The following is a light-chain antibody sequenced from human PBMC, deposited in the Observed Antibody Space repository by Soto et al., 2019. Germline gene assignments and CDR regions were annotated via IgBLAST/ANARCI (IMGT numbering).Light chain of an antibody. CDR1: SSDVGLYNL. J-gene: IGLJ3*02. CDR2: EVN. V-gene: IGLV2-23*02. CDR3: CSFAGSRTWV. Sequence: QSAPIQPASVSGSPGQTITISCTGSSSDVGLYNLVSWYRQYPGEAPKLLLYEVNKWPSEISHRFSGSKSGNTASLTISGLQAEDEADYYCCSFAGSRTWVFGGGTKVTVL.